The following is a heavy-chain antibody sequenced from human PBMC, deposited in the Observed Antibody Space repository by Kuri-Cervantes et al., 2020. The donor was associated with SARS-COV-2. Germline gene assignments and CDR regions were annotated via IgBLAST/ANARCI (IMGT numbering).Heavy chain of an antibody. V-gene: IGHV4-34*01. CDR1: GGSFSGYY. Sequence: SETLSLTCAVYGGSFSGYYWSWFRQPPGKGLEWIGEINHSGSTNYNPSLKSRVTISVDTSKNQFSLKLSSVTAADTAVYYCARGPGLYSRKAYGMDVWGQGTTVTVSS. D-gene: IGHD3-16*02. CDR2: INHSGST. J-gene: IGHJ6*02. CDR3: ARGPGLYSRKAYGMDV.